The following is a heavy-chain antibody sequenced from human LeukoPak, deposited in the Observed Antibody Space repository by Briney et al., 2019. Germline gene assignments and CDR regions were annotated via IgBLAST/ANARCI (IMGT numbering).Heavy chain of an antibody. CDR1: GESFSSYY. CDR2: INHSGNT. D-gene: IGHD5-24*01. CDR3: ARVDGDGYNIPDY. V-gene: IGHV4-34*01. Sequence: SETLSLTCAVYGESFSSYYWSWIRQPPGKGLEWIGEINHSGNTNYNPSLKSRVTISVDTSKNQFSLKLSSVTAADTAVYYCARVDGDGYNIPDYWGQGTQVTVSS. J-gene: IGHJ4*02.